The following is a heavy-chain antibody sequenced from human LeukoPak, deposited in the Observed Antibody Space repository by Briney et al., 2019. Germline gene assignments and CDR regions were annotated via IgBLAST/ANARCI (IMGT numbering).Heavy chain of an antibody. Sequence: PGGSLRLSCAASGFTFSSYSMNWVRQAPGKGLEWVSSISSSSSYIYYADSVKGRFTISRDNAKNSLYLQMNSLRAEDTAVYYCARDQTGDPNFDYWGQGTLVTVSS. J-gene: IGHJ4*02. D-gene: IGHD1-14*01. CDR3: ARDQTGDPNFDY. CDR2: ISSSSSYI. CDR1: GFTFSSYS. V-gene: IGHV3-21*01.